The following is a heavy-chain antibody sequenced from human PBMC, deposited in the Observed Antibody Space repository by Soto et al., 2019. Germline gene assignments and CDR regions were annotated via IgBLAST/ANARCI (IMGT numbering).Heavy chain of an antibody. CDR1: GGSISSSSYY. V-gene: IGHV4-39*01. J-gene: IGHJ5*02. D-gene: IGHD3-3*01. CDR3: ARPYYDFWSGTDRVNSFWFDP. CDR2: IYYSGST. Sequence: ETLSLTCTVSGGSISSSSYYWGWIRQPPGKGLEWIGSIYYSGSTYYNPSLKSRVTISVDTSKNQFSLKLSSVTAADTAVYYCARPYYDFWSGTDRVNSFWFDPWGQGTLVTVSS.